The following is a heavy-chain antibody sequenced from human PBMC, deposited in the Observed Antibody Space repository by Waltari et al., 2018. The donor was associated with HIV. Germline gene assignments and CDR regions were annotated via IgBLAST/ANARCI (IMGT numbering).Heavy chain of an antibody. CDR1: GFTFSIYA. V-gene: IGHV3-23*01. Sequence: EVQLLESGGGLVQPGGSLRLSCAASGFTFSIYAMSWVRQAPGTGLEWVSSISGSAASTYYADSVKGRFTISRDNSKNTLSLQMNSLRAEDTAVYYCAKRYAIFYYFDYWGQGTLVTVSS. D-gene: IGHD3-3*02. J-gene: IGHJ4*02. CDR2: ISGSAAST. CDR3: AKRYAIFYYFDY.